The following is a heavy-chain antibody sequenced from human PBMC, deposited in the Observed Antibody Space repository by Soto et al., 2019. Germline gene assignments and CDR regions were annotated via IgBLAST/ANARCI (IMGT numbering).Heavy chain of an antibody. CDR2: MNPNDGDT. CDR1: GYTLTNY. CDR3: ARENSSYVD. V-gene: IGHV1-2*02. Sequence: QAQLVQSGAEAKRPGTSVKVSCKVSGYTLTNYLHWIRQAPGQGLAWMGWMNPNDGDTEYAGKFQGRVTLTKDTSITTAYMEMSSLTSDDTAVYYCARENSSYVDWGQGTLVTGSS. D-gene: IGHD1-26*01. J-gene: IGHJ4*02.